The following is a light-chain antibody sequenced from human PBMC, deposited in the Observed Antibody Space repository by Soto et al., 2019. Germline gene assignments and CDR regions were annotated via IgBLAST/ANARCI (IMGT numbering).Light chain of an antibody. CDR2: GAS. V-gene: IGKV3-20*01. CDR3: QQFGSSPGFT. J-gene: IGKJ3*01. CDR1: QNINSRY. Sequence: EIVLTQSPGTLSLSPGERATLSCRANQNINSRYLAWYQQKPGQAPRLLIYGASSRATGIPDRFSGSRSGTDFTLIISRLEPEDFAVYYCQQFGSSPGFTFGPGTKVDIK.